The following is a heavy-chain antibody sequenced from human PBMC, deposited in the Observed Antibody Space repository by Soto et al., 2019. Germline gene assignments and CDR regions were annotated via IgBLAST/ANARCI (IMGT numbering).Heavy chain of an antibody. D-gene: IGHD7-27*01. J-gene: IGHJ6*03. CDR3: ARDLSWGSNWYYYMAV. CDR2: ISSSSSVI. CDR1: GFSLSDYA. V-gene: IGHV3-48*01. Sequence: GGSLRLSCVASGFSLSDYAVNWVRQAPGKGLEWVSYISSSSSVIDYADSVKGRFTVSRDNARNSLYLQMNSLRAEDTAVYYCARDLSWGSNWYYYMAVWGKGTTVTVSS.